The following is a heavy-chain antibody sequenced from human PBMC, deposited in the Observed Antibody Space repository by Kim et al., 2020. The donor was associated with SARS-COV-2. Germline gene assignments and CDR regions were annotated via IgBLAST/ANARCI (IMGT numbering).Heavy chain of an antibody. CDR2: IYPGDSDT. CDR3: ARHGIVGFTVRHFDI. Sequence: GESLKISCKGSGYSFSTYWIGWVRQMPGKGLEWMGIIYPGDSDTRYSPSFQGQVTISADKSISTAFLQWSSLKASDTAMYYCARHGIVGFTVRHFDIWGQRTMVTVSS. D-gene: IGHD1-26*01. J-gene: IGHJ3*02. CDR1: GYSFSTYW. V-gene: IGHV5-51*01.